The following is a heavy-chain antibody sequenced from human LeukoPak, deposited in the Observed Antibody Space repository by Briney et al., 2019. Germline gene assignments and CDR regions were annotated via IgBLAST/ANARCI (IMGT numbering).Heavy chain of an antibody. V-gene: IGHV3-23*01. CDR2: LSGSGSST. CDR3: AKQLGYCSDGSCYFPY. J-gene: IGHJ4*02. Sequence: PGGSLRLSCVASGFIFNKHAMSWVRQAPGKGLEWVSGLSGSGSSTDYADSVKGRFTVSRDNSKNTLFLQMNSLRAEDTAVYYCAKQLGYCSDGSCYFPYWGQGTLVTVSS. D-gene: IGHD2-15*01. CDR1: GFIFNKHA.